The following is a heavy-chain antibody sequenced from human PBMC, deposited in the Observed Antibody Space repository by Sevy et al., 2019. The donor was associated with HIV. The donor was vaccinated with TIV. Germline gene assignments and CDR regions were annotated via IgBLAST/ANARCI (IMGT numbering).Heavy chain of an antibody. V-gene: IGHV3-23*01. CDR2: ISGSGVST. J-gene: IGHJ4*02. CDR3: AKDLACDNTYLDF. Sequence: GGSLRLSCAVSGFTFSSYAMNWVRQSPGMGLEWVSGISGSGVSTYYADSVKGRFTISRDNSRNTLYLQINSLRAEDTALYYCAKDLACDNTYLDFWGQGTLVTVSS. D-gene: IGHD2-21*01. CDR1: GFTFSSYA.